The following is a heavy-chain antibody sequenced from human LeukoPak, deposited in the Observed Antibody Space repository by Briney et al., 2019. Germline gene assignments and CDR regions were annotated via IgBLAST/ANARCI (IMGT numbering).Heavy chain of an antibody. V-gene: IGHV3-7*01. CDR3: ARDGVVSPWPEYFQH. CDR2: IKKDGSEK. D-gene: IGHD3-22*01. CDR1: GFFLSNFL. J-gene: IGHJ1*01. Sequence: GGALRPSRAALGFFLSNFLIGWVRPAPGEGAGWVAHIKKDGSEKYYVDSVKGRFTISRDNAKNSLYLQMNSLRAEDTAVYYCARDGVVSPWPEYFQHWGQGTLVTVSS.